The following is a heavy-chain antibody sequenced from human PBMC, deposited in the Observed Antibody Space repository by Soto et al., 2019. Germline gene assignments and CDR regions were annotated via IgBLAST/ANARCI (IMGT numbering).Heavy chain of an antibody. CDR1: GFSLSNARMG. CDR3: APITRSNRSGWYWPDY. V-gene: IGHV2-26*01. J-gene: IGHJ4*02. CDR2: IFSNDEK. Sequence: QVTLKESGPVLVKPTETLTLTCTVSGFSLSNARMGVSWIRQPPGKALEWLAHIFSNDEKSYSTSLKSRLTISKDTSKSQVVLTMTNMDPVDTATYYCAPITRSNRSGWYWPDYWGQGTLVTVSS. D-gene: IGHD6-19*01.